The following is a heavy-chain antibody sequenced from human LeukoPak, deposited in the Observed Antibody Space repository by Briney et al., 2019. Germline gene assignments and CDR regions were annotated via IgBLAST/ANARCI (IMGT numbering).Heavy chain of an antibody. D-gene: IGHD6-6*01. CDR1: GGSISSYY. CDR3: ARGTVAEAARPEFFYFDY. Sequence: SETLSLTCTVSGGSISSYYWSWIRQPPGKGLEWIGYIYYSGSTNYNPSLKSRVTISVDTSKNQFSLKLSSVTAADTAVYYCARGTVAEAARPEFFYFDYWGQGTLVTVSS. CDR2: IYYSGST. V-gene: IGHV4-59*08. J-gene: IGHJ4*02.